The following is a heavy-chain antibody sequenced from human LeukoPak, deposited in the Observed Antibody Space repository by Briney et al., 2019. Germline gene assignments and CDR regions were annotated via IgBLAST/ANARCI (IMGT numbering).Heavy chain of an antibody. CDR3: ARGTGYSSSWPPH. CDR1: GFTFSSYA. V-gene: IGHV3-30*04. CDR2: ISYDGSNK. J-gene: IGHJ4*02. Sequence: PGGSLRLSCAASGFTFSSYAMHWVRQAPGKGLEWVAVISYDGSNKYYADSVKGRFTISRDNSKNTLYLQMNSLRAEDTAVYYCARGTGYSSSWPPHWGQGTLVTVSS. D-gene: IGHD6-13*01.